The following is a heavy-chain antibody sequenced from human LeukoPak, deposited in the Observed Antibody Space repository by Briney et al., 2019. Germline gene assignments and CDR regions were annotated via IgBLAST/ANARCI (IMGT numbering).Heavy chain of an antibody. CDR3: AKFSEDTTMIHGY. V-gene: IGHV3-23*01. D-gene: IGHD5-18*01. CDR2: ISGSGGST. Sequence: GGSLRLSCAASGFTFSSYAMSWVRQAPGKGLEWVSGISGSGGSTYYGDSVKGRFTISRDNSKNTVYLQMNSLRAEDTAVYYCAKFSEDTTMIHGYWGQGTLVTVSS. J-gene: IGHJ4*02. CDR1: GFTFSSYA.